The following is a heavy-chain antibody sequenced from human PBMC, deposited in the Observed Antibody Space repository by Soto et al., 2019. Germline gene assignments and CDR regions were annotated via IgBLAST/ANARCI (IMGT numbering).Heavy chain of an antibody. J-gene: IGHJ4*02. CDR1: GGSISSYY. D-gene: IGHD6-19*01. Sequence: SETLSLTCTVSGGSISSYYWSWIRQPPGKGLEWIGYIYYSGSTNYNPPLKSRVTISVDTSKNQFSLKLSSVTAADTAVYYCASSSGWPDRPIDYWGQGTLVTVSS. CDR2: IYYSGST. CDR3: ASSSGWPDRPIDY. V-gene: IGHV4-59*01.